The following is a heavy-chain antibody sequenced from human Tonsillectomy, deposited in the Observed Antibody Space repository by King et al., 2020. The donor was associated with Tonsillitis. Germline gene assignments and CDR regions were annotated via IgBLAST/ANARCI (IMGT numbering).Heavy chain of an antibody. CDR3: ARAEGSSTWYRPLDH. D-gene: IGHD6-13*01. V-gene: IGHV4-59*01. J-gene: IGHJ4*02. CDR2: IYYTGST. Sequence: QLQESGPGLVKPSETLSLTCSVSGGSIRSYYWSWIRQPPGKGLEWIGYIYYTGSTNYNPSLKRRLTISIDTSQDQISLSLTSVTAADTAVYYCARAEGSSTWYRPLDHWGQGTLVTVSS. CDR1: GGSIRSYY.